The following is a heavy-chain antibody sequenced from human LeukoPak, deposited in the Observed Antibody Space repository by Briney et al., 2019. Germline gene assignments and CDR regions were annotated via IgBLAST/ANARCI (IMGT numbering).Heavy chain of an antibody. V-gene: IGHV1-46*01. Sequence: GPSLKASCKASGYTLTRYYIHWVPQAPGQGLEWMGIINPTSGTTTYAQRLQGRVTMTRDTSTSTVYMELSSLRSEDMAVYYCARDVLNGYFDLWGRGTLVTVSS. CDR1: GYTLTRYY. CDR2: INPTSGTT. CDR3: ARDVLNGYFDL. J-gene: IGHJ2*01.